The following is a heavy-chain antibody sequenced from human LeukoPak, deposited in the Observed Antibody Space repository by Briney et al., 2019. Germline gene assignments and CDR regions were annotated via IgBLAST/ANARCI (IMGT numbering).Heavy chain of an antibody. CDR1: GGSISSTSYY. J-gene: IGHJ4*02. V-gene: IGHV4-39*01. D-gene: IGHD5-18*01. CDR2: IYYRGST. Sequence: SETLSLTCTVSGGSISSTSYYWGWIRQPPGKGLEWIGSIYYRGSTFYNPSLKSRVTISVDTSKSQFSLKLSSVTAADTAVYYCARSVLGYSYGLHIDYWGQGTLVTVSS. CDR3: ARSVLGYSYGLHIDY.